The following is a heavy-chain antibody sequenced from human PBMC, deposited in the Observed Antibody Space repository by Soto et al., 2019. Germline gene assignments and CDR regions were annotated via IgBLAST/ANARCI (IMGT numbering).Heavy chain of an antibody. CDR3: ARGPGPYSYYDFWSGYYTGYYYYGMDV. V-gene: IGHV1-8*02. CDR2: MNPNSGNT. CDR1: GSTFTSNG. D-gene: IGHD3-3*01. Sequence: ASVKVSCKVSGSTFTSNGIGWVRQAPGQGLEWMGWMNPNSGNTGYAQKFQGRVTMTRNTSISTAYMELSSLRSEDTAVYYCARGPGPYSYYDFWSGYYTGYYYYGMDVWGQGTTVTVSS. J-gene: IGHJ6*02.